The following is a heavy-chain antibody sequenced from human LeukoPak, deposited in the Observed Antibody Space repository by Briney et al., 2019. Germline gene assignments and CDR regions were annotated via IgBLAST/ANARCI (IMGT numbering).Heavy chain of an antibody. J-gene: IGHJ4*02. CDR2: ISGSGGST. CDR1: GFTFSSYA. Sequence: SGGSLRLSCAASGFTFSSYAMSWVRQAPGKGLEWVSAISGSGGSTYYADSVKGRLTISRDNAKNSLFLQINSLRVEDTAVYYCARGGYSYGNFDYWGQGTLVTVSS. V-gene: IGHV3-23*01. CDR3: ARGGYSYGNFDY. D-gene: IGHD5-18*01.